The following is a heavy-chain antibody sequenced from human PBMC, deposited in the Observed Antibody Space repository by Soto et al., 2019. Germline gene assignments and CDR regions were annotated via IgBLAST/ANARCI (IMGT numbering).Heavy chain of an antibody. CDR3: ARRVVVPAETYYYYYMDV. D-gene: IGHD2-2*01. CDR2: IYYSGST. Sequence: SETLSLTCTVSGASISSYYWSWIRQPPGKGLEWIGYIYYSGSTDYNPSLRSRVTISVDTSKNQFSLKLSSVTAADTAMCYCARRVVVPAETYYYYYMDVWGKGTTVTVSS. CDR1: GASISSYY. J-gene: IGHJ6*03. V-gene: IGHV4-59*08.